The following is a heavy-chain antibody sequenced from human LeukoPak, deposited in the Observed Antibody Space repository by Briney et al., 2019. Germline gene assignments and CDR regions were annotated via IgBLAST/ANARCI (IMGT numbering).Heavy chain of an antibody. Sequence: GGSLRLSCAASGFTFSSYGMHWVRQAPGKGLEWVAFIRYDGNNKQYADSVRGRFTISRDDSKNTLYLQMHSLRAEDTALYYCAKTLRDSSGYYAAGYWGQGTLVTVSS. D-gene: IGHD3-22*01. J-gene: IGHJ4*02. CDR3: AKTLRDSSGYYAAGY. CDR2: IRYDGNNK. CDR1: GFTFSSYG. V-gene: IGHV3-30*02.